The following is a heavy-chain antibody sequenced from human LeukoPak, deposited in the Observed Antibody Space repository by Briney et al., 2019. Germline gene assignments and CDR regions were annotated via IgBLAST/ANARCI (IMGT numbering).Heavy chain of an antibody. CDR3: ARGRGFKYSCRQNDY. Sequence: SETLSLTCAVYGGSFSGYYWSWIRQPPGKGLEWIGEINHSGSTNYNPSLKSRVTISVDTSKNQFSLKLSSVTAADTAVYYCARGRGFKYSCRQNDYWGRGTLVTVSS. V-gene: IGHV4-34*01. CDR1: GGSFSGYY. D-gene: IGHD6-6*01. J-gene: IGHJ4*02. CDR2: INHSGST.